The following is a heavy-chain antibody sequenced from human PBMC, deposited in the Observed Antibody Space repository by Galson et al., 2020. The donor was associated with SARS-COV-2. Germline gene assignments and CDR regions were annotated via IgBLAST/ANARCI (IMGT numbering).Heavy chain of an antibody. D-gene: IGHD3-22*01. V-gene: IGHV4-39*01. CDR2: IYYSGST. CDR3: ARINPPDYYGSSGYQTLEYYFDY. Sequence: SETLSLTCTVSGGSISSSSYYWGWIRQPPGKGLEWIGSIYYSGSTYYNPSLKSRVTISVDTSKNQFSLKLSSVTAADTAVYYCARINPPDYYGSSGYQTLEYYFDYWGQGTLVTVSS. CDR1: GGSISSSSYY. J-gene: IGHJ4*02.